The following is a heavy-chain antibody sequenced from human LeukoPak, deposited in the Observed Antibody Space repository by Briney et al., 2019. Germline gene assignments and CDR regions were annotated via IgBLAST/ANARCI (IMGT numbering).Heavy chain of an antibody. J-gene: IGHJ4*02. CDR3: ARDLEGYHYGSGNYPQ. CDR2: INPNSGGT. D-gene: IGHD3-10*01. V-gene: IGHV1-2*02. CDR1: GYTFTGYY. Sequence: ASVKLSCKASGYTFTGYYIHWLRRAPGQGLEWMGFINPNSGGTNYAQKFQGRVTMTRDTSISTAYMELSSLTSDDTAVYYCARDLEGYHYGSGNYPQWGQGTLITVSS.